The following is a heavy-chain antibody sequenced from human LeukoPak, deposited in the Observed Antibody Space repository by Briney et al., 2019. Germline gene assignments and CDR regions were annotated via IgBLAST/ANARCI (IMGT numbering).Heavy chain of an antibody. Sequence: PSETLSPTCAVYGGSFSGYYWGWIRQSPGKGLEWIGSIYHGGSTYYNPSLRSRVIVSVDTSKNHFSLKMSFVTAADTAVYYCARDLASCAGDCYSDGFDYWGQGALVTVSS. CDR1: GGSFSGYY. V-gene: IGHV4-38-2*02. CDR3: ARDLASCAGDCYSDGFDY. CDR2: IYHGGST. J-gene: IGHJ4*02. D-gene: IGHD2-21*02.